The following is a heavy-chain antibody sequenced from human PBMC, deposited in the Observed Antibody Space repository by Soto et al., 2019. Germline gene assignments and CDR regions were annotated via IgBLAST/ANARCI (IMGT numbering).Heavy chain of an antibody. CDR2: IKSNRGGGAT. CDR1: GFSFSNGW. CDR3: NTGLSYAWNVGVDS. Sequence: GGSLRLSCAAAGFSFSNGWMNWVRQAPGGGREWVGEIKSNRGGGATDYAEPVKGRFTISRDDLQNTLYLQMDSLTNAAPATYYCNTGLSYAWNVGVDSWGQGTLVTVSS. D-gene: IGHD1-1*01. J-gene: IGHJ5*01. V-gene: IGHV3-15*01.